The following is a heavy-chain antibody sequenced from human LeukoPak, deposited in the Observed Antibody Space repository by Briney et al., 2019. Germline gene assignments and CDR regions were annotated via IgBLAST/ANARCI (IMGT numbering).Heavy chain of an antibody. D-gene: IGHD6-19*01. J-gene: IGHJ4*02. Sequence: PSQTLSLTCTVSGGSISSGSYYWSWIRQPAGKGLEWIGRIYTSGSTNYNPSLKSRVTISVDTSKNQFSLKLSSVTAADTAVYYCARDVNYSSGWYFDYWGQGTLVTVPS. V-gene: IGHV4-61*02. CDR1: GGSISSGSYY. CDR3: ARDVNYSSGWYFDY. CDR2: IYTSGST.